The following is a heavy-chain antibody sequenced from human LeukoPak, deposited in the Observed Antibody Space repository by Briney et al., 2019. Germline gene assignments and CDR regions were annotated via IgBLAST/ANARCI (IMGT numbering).Heavy chain of an antibody. CDR3: ARFGPWWFDP. Sequence: GGSLRLSCAASGFTFSSYSMNWVRQSPGKGLEWVSSISSSSSYIYYADSVKGRFTISRDNAKNSLYLQMNSLRAEDTAVYYCARFGPWWFDPWGQGTLVTVSS. D-gene: IGHD3-16*01. V-gene: IGHV3-21*01. CDR2: ISSSSSYI. J-gene: IGHJ5*02. CDR1: GFTFSSYS.